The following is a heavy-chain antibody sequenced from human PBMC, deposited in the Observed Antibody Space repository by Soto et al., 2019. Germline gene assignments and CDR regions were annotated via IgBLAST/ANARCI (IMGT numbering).Heavy chain of an antibody. V-gene: IGHV1-3*01. Sequence: QVQLVQSGAEVKKPGASVKVSCKASGYTFTSYAMHWVRQAPGQRLEWMGWINAGNGNTKYSQKFQGRVTITRDTSASTAYMELSSVRSEDTAVYYCARGVAGPLHWFDPWGQGTLVTFSS. CDR2: INAGNGNT. J-gene: IGHJ5*02. D-gene: IGHD6-19*01. CDR3: ARGVAGPLHWFDP. CDR1: GYTFTSYA.